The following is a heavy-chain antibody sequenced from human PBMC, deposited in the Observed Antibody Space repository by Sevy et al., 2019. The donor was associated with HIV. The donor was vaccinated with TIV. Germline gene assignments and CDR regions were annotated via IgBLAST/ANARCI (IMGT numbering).Heavy chain of an antibody. J-gene: IGHJ6*02. D-gene: IGHD1-26*01. CDR3: ANAYSGSYSHSYLYALDV. V-gene: IGHV3-30*18. CDR2: ISHDGING. CDR1: GFSFSYYG. Sequence: GGSLRLSCIGSGFSFSYYGIHWVRQAPGKGLDWVALISHDGINGYYADSVKGRFNISRDNSKNTVYLEMNSLRNEDTAIYFCANAYSGSYSHSYLYALDVWGQGTTVTVSS.